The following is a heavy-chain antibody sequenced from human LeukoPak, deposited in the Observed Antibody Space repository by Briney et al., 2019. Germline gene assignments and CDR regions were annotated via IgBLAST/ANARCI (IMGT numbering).Heavy chain of an antibody. Sequence: PSETLSLTCTVSGDSISNYFWSWLRQPAGKGLEWIGRIYPSGSTDYNPSLKSRVTMSLDTSKNQFSLKLWSVTAADTAVYYCARSSRVVVAAQTHALDYWGQGTLVTVSS. D-gene: IGHD2-15*01. J-gene: IGHJ4*02. V-gene: IGHV4-4*07. CDR1: GDSISNYF. CDR3: ARSSRVVVAAQTHALDY. CDR2: IYPSGST.